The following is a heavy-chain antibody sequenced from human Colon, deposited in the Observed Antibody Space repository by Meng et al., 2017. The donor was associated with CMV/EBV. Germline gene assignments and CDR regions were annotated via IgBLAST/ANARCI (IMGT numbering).Heavy chain of an antibody. CDR1: GFSFTTDKAG. D-gene: IGHD5-12*01. Sequence: QITLKESGSPLVKPTQTLTLTCTFSGFSFTTDKAGVGWIRHPPGKALEWLALIYWDDDTRYSPSLKTRLTITRDTSKNQVILTMTNMDPADTATYYCVHRSYSGQDDYWGQGALVTVSS. J-gene: IGHJ4*02. CDR3: VHRSYSGQDDY. V-gene: IGHV2-5*02. CDR2: IYWDDDT.